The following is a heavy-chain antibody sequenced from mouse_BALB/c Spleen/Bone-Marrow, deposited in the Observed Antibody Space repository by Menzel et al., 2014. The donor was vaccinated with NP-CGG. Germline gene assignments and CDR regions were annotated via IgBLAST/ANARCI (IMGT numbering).Heavy chain of an antibody. CDR2: IWGDGNT. Sequence: VKLVESGPGLVAPSQSLSITCTVSGFSLTSYAVSWVRQPPGKALEWLGAIWGDGNTDYHSGLICRLSISKDNSKSQVFVNLKSLQTDDTAAYYCATYDYDVWCGKWGQGTVVTVSA. V-gene: IGHV2-3*01. CDR1: GFSLTSYA. J-gene: IGHJ3*02. CDR3: ATYDYDVWCGK. D-gene: IGHD2-4*01.